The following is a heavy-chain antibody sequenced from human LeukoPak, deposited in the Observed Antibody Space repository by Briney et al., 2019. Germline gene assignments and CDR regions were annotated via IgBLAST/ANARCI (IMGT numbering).Heavy chain of an antibody. J-gene: IGHJ4*02. Sequence: PGGSLRLSCAASGSTFSSYEMNWVRQAPGKGLEWVSYIGGSGRTIYYADTVKGRFTISRDDAKNSLSLQMNSLRAEDTAVYYCARGARYDSSGYFYGSFDYWGQGSPVTVSS. D-gene: IGHD3-22*01. V-gene: IGHV3-48*03. CDR1: GSTFSSYE. CDR3: ARGARYDSSGYFYGSFDY. CDR2: IGGSGRTI.